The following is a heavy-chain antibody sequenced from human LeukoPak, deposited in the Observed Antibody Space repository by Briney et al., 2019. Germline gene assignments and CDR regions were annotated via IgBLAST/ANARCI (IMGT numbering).Heavy chain of an antibody. J-gene: IGHJ5*02. CDR3: ARTPRGASWSGYVHFAH. D-gene: IGHD3-3*01. CDR1: GDTFSRNG. V-gene: IGHV1-69*05. CDR2: TNPIFGTA. Sequence: SVTVSCKTSGDTFSRNGISWMRQAPGQGLQWLGGTNPIFGTANYAQRFQGRVTITTDESTSTVYLELTSLTSDDTGVYYCARTPRGASWSGYVHFAHWDQGSLVIVSS.